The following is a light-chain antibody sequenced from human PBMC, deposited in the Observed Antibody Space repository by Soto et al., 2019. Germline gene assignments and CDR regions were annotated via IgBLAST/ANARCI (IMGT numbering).Light chain of an antibody. CDR3: QQYNSHPLT. V-gene: IGKV1-5*03. Sequence: DIQMTQSPTNLSPSVGDRVTITCRAGQSISSWLAWYQQKQEKAPKXLIYKASSLESGVPSRFSGSASGTELTITISGLQPDDCETYYGQQYNSHPLTFGGGTKGEI. CDR1: QSISSW. J-gene: IGKJ4*01. CDR2: KAS.